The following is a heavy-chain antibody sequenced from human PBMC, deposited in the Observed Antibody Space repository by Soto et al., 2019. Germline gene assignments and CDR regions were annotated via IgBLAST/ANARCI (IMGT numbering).Heavy chain of an antibody. CDR3: ARGEGGTMVRGVIVGMDV. Sequence: SETLSLTCAVYGGSFSGYYWSWIRQPPGKGLEWIGEINHSGSTNYNPSLKSRVTISVDTSKNQFSLKLSSVTAADTAVYYCARGEGGTMVRGVIVGMDVWGQGTTGTVAS. CDR1: GGSFSGYY. D-gene: IGHD3-10*01. CDR2: INHSGST. J-gene: IGHJ6*02. V-gene: IGHV4-34*01.